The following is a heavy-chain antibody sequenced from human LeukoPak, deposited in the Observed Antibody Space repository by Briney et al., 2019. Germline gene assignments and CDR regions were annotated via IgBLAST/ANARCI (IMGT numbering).Heavy chain of an antibody. CDR2: IKEDGSDK. Sequence: PGGSLRLSCAASGFTFSSYAMTWVRQAPGRGLEWVANIKEDGSDKQYVDSVRGRFTISRDNAGNSLHLQMNSLRVEDTAVYYCVRESGVWVGPGIGRPLDVWGKGTAVTVSS. CDR1: GFTFSSYA. V-gene: IGHV3-7*01. D-gene: IGHD3-16*01. J-gene: IGHJ6*04. CDR3: VRESGVWVGPGIGRPLDV.